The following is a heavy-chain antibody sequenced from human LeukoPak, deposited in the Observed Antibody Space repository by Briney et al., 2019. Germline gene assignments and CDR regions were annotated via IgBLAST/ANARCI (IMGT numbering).Heavy chain of an antibody. J-gene: IGHJ4*02. CDR3: GRGRPNFWSGYSASYFDY. V-gene: IGHV4-34*01. Sequence: SETLCLTGAVNGGSFSGYYWSWIRQPPGKGLEWSGEINHSGSTNYNPSLKSRVTISVDTSKNQFSLKLSSVTAADTAVYYCGRGRPNFWSGYSASYFDYWGQGTLVTVSS. CDR1: GGSFSGYY. D-gene: IGHD3-3*01. CDR2: INHSGST.